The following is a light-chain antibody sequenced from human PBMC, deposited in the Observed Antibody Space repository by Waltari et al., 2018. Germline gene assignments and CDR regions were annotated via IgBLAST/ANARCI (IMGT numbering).Light chain of an antibody. V-gene: IGLV1-44*01. CDR1: APNIGSDN. CDR2: IDN. CDR3: AAWDKSLNGVV. J-gene: IGLJ2*01. Sequence: QSVLPQPPSASGTPGQRVSISCSGSAPNIGSDNVNGFQQLPGTAPKLLIYIDNRRPSGVPDRFSGSKSGTSASLAISGLQSEDEADYFCAAWDKSLNGVVFGGGTRLTVL.